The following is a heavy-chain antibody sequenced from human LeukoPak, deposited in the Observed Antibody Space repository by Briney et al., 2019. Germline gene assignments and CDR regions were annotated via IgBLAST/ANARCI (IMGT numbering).Heavy chain of an antibody. D-gene: IGHD2-21*02. CDR2: INPSGGST. CDR1: GYTFTSYY. V-gene: IGHV1-46*01. J-gene: IGHJ1*01. Sequence: ASVKVSCKASGYTFTSYYMHWVRQAPGQGLEWMGIINPSGGSTSYAQKFQGRVTMTRDTSISTAYMELSRLRSDDTAVYYCARELCGGGDCYSFLYFQHWGQGTLVTVSS. CDR3: ARELCGGGDCYSFLYFQH.